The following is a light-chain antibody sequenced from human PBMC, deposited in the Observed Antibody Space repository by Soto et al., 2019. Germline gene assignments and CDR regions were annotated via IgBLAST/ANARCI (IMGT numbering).Light chain of an antibody. V-gene: IGLV1-40*01. J-gene: IGLJ1*01. CDR3: SSYAGGKNFYV. CDR2: GNR. Sequence: QSVLTQPPSVSGAPGQRVTISCTGNNSNLGAGYDVHWYQQLPGAAPKLVVFGNRNRPSGVPERFSGSKSGTSASLAITGLQAEDEADYYCSSYAGGKNFYVFGTGTKLTVL. CDR1: NSNLGAGYD.